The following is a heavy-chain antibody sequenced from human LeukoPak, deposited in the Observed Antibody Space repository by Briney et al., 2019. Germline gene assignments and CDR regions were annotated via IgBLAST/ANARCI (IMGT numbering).Heavy chain of an antibody. CDR3: ARGEGLQQNWFDP. CDR1: GCTFSSYA. CDR2: IIPIFGTA. V-gene: IGHV1-69*01. Sequence: SVKVSCKASGCTFSSYAISWVRQAPGQGLEWMGGIIPIFGTANYAQKFQGRVTITADESTSTAYMELSSLRSEDTAVYYCARGEGLQQNWFDPWGQGTLVTVSS. J-gene: IGHJ5*02. D-gene: IGHD1-1*01.